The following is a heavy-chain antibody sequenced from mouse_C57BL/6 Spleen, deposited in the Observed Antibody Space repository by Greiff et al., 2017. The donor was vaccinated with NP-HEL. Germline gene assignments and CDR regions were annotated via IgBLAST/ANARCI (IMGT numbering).Heavy chain of an antibody. CDR1: GFTFSSYG. Sequence: DVHLVESGGDLVKPGGSLKLSCAASGFTFSSYGMSWVRQTPDKRLEWVATISSGGSYTYYPDSVKGRFTISRDNAKNTLYLQMSSLKSEDTAMYYCGRRDYGSSYVWYFDVWGTGTTVTVSS. CDR2: ISSGGSYT. V-gene: IGHV5-6*01. J-gene: IGHJ1*03. D-gene: IGHD1-1*01. CDR3: GRRDYGSSYVWYFDV.